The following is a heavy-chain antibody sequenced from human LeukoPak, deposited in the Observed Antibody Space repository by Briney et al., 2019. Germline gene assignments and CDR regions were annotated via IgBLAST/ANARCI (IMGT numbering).Heavy chain of an antibody. V-gene: IGHV1-46*01. Sequence: GASVKVSCKASGYTFTSYGISWVRQAPGQGLEWVGIINLNAVTTRYAQKFQGRITVTRDTSTSTVYMELSSLRSEDTAVYFCAREGAAEAKNFDYWGQGTLVIVSS. D-gene: IGHD6-25*01. CDR1: GYTFTSYG. J-gene: IGHJ4*02. CDR3: AREGAAEAKNFDY. CDR2: INLNAVTT.